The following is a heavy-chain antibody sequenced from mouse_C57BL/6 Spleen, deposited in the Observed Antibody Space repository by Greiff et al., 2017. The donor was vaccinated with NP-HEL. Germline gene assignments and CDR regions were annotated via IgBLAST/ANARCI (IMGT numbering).Heavy chain of an antibody. CDR3: AREGTTRYAMDY. J-gene: IGHJ4*01. CDR2: IYPSDSET. CDR1: GYTFTSYW. Sequence: QVQLQQPGAELVRPGSSVKLSCKASGYTFTSYWMDWVKQRPGQGLEWIGNIYPSDSETHYNQKFKDKATLTVDKSSSTAYMQVRSLTSEDYAVYYCAREGTTRYAMDYWGQGTSVTVSS. V-gene: IGHV1-61*01. D-gene: IGHD5-5*01.